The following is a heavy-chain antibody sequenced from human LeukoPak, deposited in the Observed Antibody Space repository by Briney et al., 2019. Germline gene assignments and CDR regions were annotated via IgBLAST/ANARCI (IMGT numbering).Heavy chain of an antibody. J-gene: IGHJ4*02. V-gene: IGHV3-7*01. CDR1: GFTFSSYW. CDR3: ARDSPPRTYYYDSSGYLTDY. D-gene: IGHD3-22*01. CDR2: IKQDGSEK. Sequence: GGSLRLSCAASGFTFSSYWMSWVRQAPGKGLEWVANIKQDGSEKYYVDSVKGRFTISRDNAKNSLYLQMNSLRAEDTAVYYCARDSPPRTYYYDSSGYLTDYWGQGTLVTVSS.